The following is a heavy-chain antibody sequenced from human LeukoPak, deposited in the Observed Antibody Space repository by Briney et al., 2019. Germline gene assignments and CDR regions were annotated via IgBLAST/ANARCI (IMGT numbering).Heavy chain of an antibody. J-gene: IGHJ4*02. V-gene: IGHV3-23*01. CDR1: GFTFSSYA. CDR2: ISGSGGST. D-gene: IGHD3-22*01. Sequence: PGGSLRLSCAASGFTFSSYAMSWVRQAPGKGLEWVSAISGSGGSTYYADSVKGRFTISRDNSKNTLYLQMNSLRSEDTAVYYCASGAYYYDSSGSWGYFDYWGQGTLVTVSS. CDR3: ASGAYYYDSSGSWGYFDY.